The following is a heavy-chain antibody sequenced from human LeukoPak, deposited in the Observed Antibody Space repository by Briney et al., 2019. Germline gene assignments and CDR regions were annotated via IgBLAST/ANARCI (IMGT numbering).Heavy chain of an antibody. CDR2: INPRGGST. Sequence: ASVKVSCKASGYTFTSYYMHWVRQAPGQGLEWVGIINPRGGSTSYAQKFQGRVAMTRDMSTSTVYMELRSLRSEDTAVYYCARVKGGGSGSYPFDYWGQGTLVTVSS. V-gene: IGHV1-46*01. CDR3: ARVKGGGSGSYPFDY. CDR1: GYTFTSYY. D-gene: IGHD3-10*01. J-gene: IGHJ4*02.